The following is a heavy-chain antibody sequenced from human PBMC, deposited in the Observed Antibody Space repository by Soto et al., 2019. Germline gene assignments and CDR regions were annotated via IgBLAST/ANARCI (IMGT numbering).Heavy chain of an antibody. CDR2: ISGKNGNT. J-gene: IGHJ6*02. D-gene: IGHD2-15*01. V-gene: IGHV1-18*04. Sequence: QVQLVQSGVEVKKPGASVKVSCKASGYTFISHGISWVRQAPGQGLEWMGWISGKNGNTNYAQELQGRVTLTTDTSTSTAYMELRSLRSADTAVYYCARVSSSIVVVPDYGMDVGGQGTTVTVSS. CDR3: ARVSSSIVVVPDYGMDV. CDR1: GYTFISHG.